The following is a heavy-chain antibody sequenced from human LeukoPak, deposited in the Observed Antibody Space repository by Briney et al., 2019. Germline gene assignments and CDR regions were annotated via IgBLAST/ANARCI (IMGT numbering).Heavy chain of an antibody. Sequence: HTGGSLRLSCAASGYTFSSYAMSWVRQAPGKGLEWVSGISGSGGNTYYADSVKGRFTISRDNSKNALYLQMNSLRAEDTAVYYCAKPPDGLGTYYSAAHYWGQGTLVTVS. CDR2: ISGSGGNT. V-gene: IGHV3-23*01. CDR1: GYTFSSYA. J-gene: IGHJ4*02. CDR3: AKPPDGLGTYYSAAHY. D-gene: IGHD3-10*01.